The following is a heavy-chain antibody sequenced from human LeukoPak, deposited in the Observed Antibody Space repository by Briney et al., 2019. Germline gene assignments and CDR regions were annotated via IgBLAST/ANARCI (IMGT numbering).Heavy chain of an antibody. CDR1: GGSFSGYY. Sequence: PSETLSLTCAVYGGSFSGYYWSWIRQPPGKGLEWIGEINHSGSTNYNPSLKSRVTISVDTSKNQFSLKLSSVTAADTAVYYCARSQFYSSSSSHNWFDPWGQGTLVTVSS. CDR3: ARSQFYSSSSSHNWFDP. J-gene: IGHJ5*02. CDR2: INHSGST. D-gene: IGHD6-6*01. V-gene: IGHV4-34*01.